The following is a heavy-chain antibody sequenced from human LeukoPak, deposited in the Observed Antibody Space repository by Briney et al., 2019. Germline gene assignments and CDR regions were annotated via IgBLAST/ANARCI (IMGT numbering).Heavy chain of an antibody. D-gene: IGHD1-7*01. J-gene: IGHJ4*02. CDR2: ISGSGGRT. CDR3: AGYHWNSGVVY. V-gene: IGHV3-23*01. Sequence: GGSLRLSCAVSGITLSNYGMSWVRQAPGKGLEWVAGISGSGGRTNYADSVKGRFTISRDNPKNTLYLQMNSLRAEDTAVYFCAGYHWNSGVVYWGQGTLVTVSS. CDR1: GITLSNYG.